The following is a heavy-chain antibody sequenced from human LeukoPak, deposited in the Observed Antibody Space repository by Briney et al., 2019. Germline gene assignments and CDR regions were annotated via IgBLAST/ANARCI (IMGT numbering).Heavy chain of an antibody. V-gene: IGHV6-1*01. CDR2: TYYRSKWYN. J-gene: IGHJ4*02. CDR1: GDSVSSNSAA. CDR3: ARSTTGIFLVVDY. D-gene: IGHD1-1*01. Sequence: SQTLSLTCAISGDSVSSNSAAWNWIRRSPSRGLEWLGRTYYRSKWYNDYAVSVKSRITINPDTSKNQFSLQLNSVTPEDTAVYYCARSTTGIFLVVDYWGQGTLVTVSS.